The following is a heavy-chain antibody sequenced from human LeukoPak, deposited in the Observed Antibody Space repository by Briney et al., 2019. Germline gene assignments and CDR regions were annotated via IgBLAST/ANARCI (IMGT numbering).Heavy chain of an antibody. Sequence: GGSLRLSCAASGYIFSRYWMHWARQVPGRGLEWVSRLNEDGRITTYSDSVQGRFIISRDNSKNTLYLQMYSLRAEDTALYFCARDLGGIAGSWGQGTLVTVSS. CDR2: LNEDGRIT. V-gene: IGHV3-74*01. D-gene: IGHD1-26*01. J-gene: IGHJ1*01. CDR1: GYIFSRYW. CDR3: ARDLGGIAGS.